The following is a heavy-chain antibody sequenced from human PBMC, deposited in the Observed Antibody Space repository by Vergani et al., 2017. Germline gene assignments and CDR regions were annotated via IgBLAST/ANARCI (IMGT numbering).Heavy chain of an antibody. CDR1: GFTFSSYA. V-gene: IGHV3-23*01. CDR2: ISGSGGST. J-gene: IGHJ4*02. Sequence: EVQLLESGGGLVQPGGSLRLSCAASGFTFSSYAMSWVRQAPGKGLEWVSAISGSGGSTYYADSVKGRFTISRDNSKKTLYLQMNSLRAEETAVYYCAKGDYGDYAGVPYYFDYWGQGTLVTVSS. CDR3: AKGDYGDYAGVPYYFDY. D-gene: IGHD4-17*01.